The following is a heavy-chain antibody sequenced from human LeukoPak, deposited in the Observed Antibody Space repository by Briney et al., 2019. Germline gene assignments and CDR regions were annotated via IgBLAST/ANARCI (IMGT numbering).Heavy chain of an antibody. V-gene: IGHV1-69*02. CDR1: GGTFSSYT. Sequence: GASVKVSCKASGGTFSSYTISWVRQAPGQGLDWMGRIIPILGIANYAQKFQGRVTITADKSTSTAYMELSSLRSEDTAVYYCARASSLLVVPVLDYWGQGTLVTVSS. CDR2: IIPILGIA. CDR3: ARASSLLVVPVLDY. J-gene: IGHJ4*02. D-gene: IGHD2-2*01.